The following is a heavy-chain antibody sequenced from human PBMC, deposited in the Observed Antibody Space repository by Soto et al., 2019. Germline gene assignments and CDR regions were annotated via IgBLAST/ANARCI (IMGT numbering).Heavy chain of an antibody. Sequence: EGSLRLCWAASGCTFISYSVSWVRQAPGKGLEWVSSISSSSSYIYYADSVKGRFTISRDNAKNSLYLQMNSLRAEDTAVYYCARDERDYSSGWYVGYYYYYGMDVWGQGTTVTVSS. J-gene: IGHJ6*02. D-gene: IGHD6-19*01. CDR1: GCTFISYS. CDR3: ARDERDYSSGWYVGYYYYYGMDV. V-gene: IGHV3-21*01. CDR2: ISSSSSYI.